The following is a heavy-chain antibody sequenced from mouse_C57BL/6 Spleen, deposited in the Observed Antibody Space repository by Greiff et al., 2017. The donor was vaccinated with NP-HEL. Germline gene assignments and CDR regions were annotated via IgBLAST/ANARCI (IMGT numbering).Heavy chain of an antibody. CDR2: IDPENGDT. J-gene: IGHJ2*01. Sequence: VQLQQSGAELVRPGASVKLSCTASGFNIKDDYMHWVKQRPEQGLEWIGWIDPENGDTEYASKFQGKATITADTSSNTAYLQLSSLTSEDTAVYYCTTRSKVDYWGQGTTLTVSS. CDR1: GFNIKDDY. D-gene: IGHD1-3*01. CDR3: TTRSKVDY. V-gene: IGHV14-4*01.